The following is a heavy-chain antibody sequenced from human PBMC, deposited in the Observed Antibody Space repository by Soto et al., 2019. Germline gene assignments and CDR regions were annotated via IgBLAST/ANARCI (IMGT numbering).Heavy chain of an antibody. CDR2: IYHTGNA. J-gene: IGHJ5*02. CDR1: GDSISNSRFY. CDR3: ARVPSP. Sequence: SETLSLTCSVSGDSISNSRFYWAWIRQPPGEGLEWIGSIYHTGNAYYNPSLKSRVTISVDRSKNQFSLKLTSVTAADTAVYYCARVPSPWGQGTLVTVSS. V-gene: IGHV4-39*07.